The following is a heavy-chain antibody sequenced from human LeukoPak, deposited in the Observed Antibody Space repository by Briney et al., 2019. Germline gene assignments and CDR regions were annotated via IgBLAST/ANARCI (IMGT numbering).Heavy chain of an antibody. J-gene: IGHJ3*02. Sequence: GGSLRLSCAASGFTFSSDWMIWVRQAPGKGLEWVANIKPDGGETYYVDSVKGRFTVSRDNARNSLYLQMNSLRAEDTAVYYCARAKRNGFHIWGQGTMVTVSS. V-gene: IGHV3-7*04. CDR1: GFTFSSDW. CDR2: IKPDGGET. CDR3: ARAKRNGFHI.